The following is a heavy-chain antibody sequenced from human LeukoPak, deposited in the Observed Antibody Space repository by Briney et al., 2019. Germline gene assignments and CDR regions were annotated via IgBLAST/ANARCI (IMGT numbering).Heavy chain of an antibody. J-gene: IGHJ4*02. V-gene: IGHV4-38-2*01. Sequence: PSETLSLTCAVSGYSISSGYYWGWIRQPPGKGLEWIGSIYHSGITYYNPSLKSRVTISVDTSKNKFSLTLSSVTDPSTGVYYFARGDSGYYYFDYWGQGSMVTVSS. CDR3: ARGDSGYYYFDY. CDR2: IYHSGIT. D-gene: IGHD3-9*01. CDR1: GYSISSGYY.